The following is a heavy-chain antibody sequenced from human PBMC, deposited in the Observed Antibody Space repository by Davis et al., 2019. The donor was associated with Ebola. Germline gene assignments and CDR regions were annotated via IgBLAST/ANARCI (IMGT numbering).Heavy chain of an antibody. CDR3: ARCPPEAGYYYYYMDI. J-gene: IGHJ6*03. V-gene: IGHV1-69*13. CDR2: IIPVFGTP. CDR1: GGTFSTYA. D-gene: IGHD6-19*01. Sequence: SVKVSCKSSGGTFSTYALYWVRQAPGQGLEWMGGIIPVFGTPKYAQKFQGRLTMSADESTSTAYMELGSLESDDTAVYYCARCPPEAGYYYYYMDIWGTGTTVTISS.